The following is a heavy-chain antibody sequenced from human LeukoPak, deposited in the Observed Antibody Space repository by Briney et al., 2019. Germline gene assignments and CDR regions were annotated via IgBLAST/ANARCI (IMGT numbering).Heavy chain of an antibody. V-gene: IGHV3-48*03. J-gene: IGHJ4*02. CDR3: ARAGYYDSSHKV. D-gene: IGHD3-22*01. CDR1: GFSFSSYE. Sequence: PGGSLRLSCAASGFSFSSYEMNWVRQAPGTGLEWVSYISSSGSTIYYADSVKGRFTISRDNAKNSLYLQMNSLRAEDTAVYYCARAGYYDSSHKVWGQGTLVTVSS. CDR2: ISSSGSTI.